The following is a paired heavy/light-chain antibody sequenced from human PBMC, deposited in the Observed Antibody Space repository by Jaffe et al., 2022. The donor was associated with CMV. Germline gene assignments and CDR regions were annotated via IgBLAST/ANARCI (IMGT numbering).Heavy chain of an antibody. D-gene: IGHD2-8*01. J-gene: IGHJ4*02. CDR2: ISGSGGST. CDR1: GFTFSSYA. CDR3: AKDGDDIVLMVYAGRGFDY. V-gene: IGHV3-23*01. Sequence: EVQLLESGGGLVQPGGSLRLSCAASGFTFSSYAMSWVRQAPGKGLEWVSAISGSGGSTYYADSVKGRFTISRDNSKNTLYLQMNSLRAEDTAVYYCAKDGDDIVLMVYAGRGFDYWGQGTLVTVSS.
Light chain of an antibody. CDR1: SSNIGSNY. CDR2: RNN. Sequence: QSVLTQPPSASGTPGQRVTISCSGSSSNIGSNYVYWYQQLPGTAPKLLIYRNNQRPSGVPDRFSGSKSGTSASLAISGLRSEDEADYYCAAWDDSLSGRWVFGGGTKLTVL. CDR3: AAWDDSLSGRWV. J-gene: IGLJ3*02. V-gene: IGLV1-47*01.